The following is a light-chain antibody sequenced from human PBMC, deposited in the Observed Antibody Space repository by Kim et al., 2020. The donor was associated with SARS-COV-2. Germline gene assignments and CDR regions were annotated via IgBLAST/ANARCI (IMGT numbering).Light chain of an antibody. J-gene: IGLJ1*01. Sequence: TRTIPCTRSSGSIAINYVQWFQQRPGSAPTTIIYEDRQRPSGVPDRFSASIDSSSNSASLTISRLRTEDEADYYCQSYDTATFYVFGTGTKVTVL. V-gene: IGLV6-57*03. CDR2: EDR. CDR3: QSYDTATFYV. CDR1: SGSIAINY.